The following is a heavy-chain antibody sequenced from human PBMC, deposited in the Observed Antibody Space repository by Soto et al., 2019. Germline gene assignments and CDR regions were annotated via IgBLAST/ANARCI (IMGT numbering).Heavy chain of an antibody. CDR2: ISSNSSYI. CDR3: ARDPERVRGGYYYYYGMDV. Sequence: EVQLVESGGGLVKPGGSLRLSCAASGFTFSSYSMNWVRQAPGKGLEWVSSISSNSSYIYYADSVKGRFTISRDNAKNSLYLQMNSLRAEDTAVYYCARDPERVRGGYYYYYGMDVWGQGTTVTVSS. J-gene: IGHJ6*02. CDR1: GFTFSSYS. V-gene: IGHV3-21*01. D-gene: IGHD2-2*01.